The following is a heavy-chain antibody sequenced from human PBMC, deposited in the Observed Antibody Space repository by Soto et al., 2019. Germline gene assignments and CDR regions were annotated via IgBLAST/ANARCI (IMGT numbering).Heavy chain of an antibody. CDR3: ARVPIVGATIYGMDV. Sequence: ASVKVSCKASGYTFTGYYMHWVRQAPGQGLEWMGWINPNSGGTNYAQKFQGRVTMTRDTSISTAYMELSRLRSDDTAVHYCARVPIVGATIYGMDVWGQGTTVTVSS. D-gene: IGHD1-26*01. CDR2: INPNSGGT. J-gene: IGHJ6*02. CDR1: GYTFTGYY. V-gene: IGHV1-2*02.